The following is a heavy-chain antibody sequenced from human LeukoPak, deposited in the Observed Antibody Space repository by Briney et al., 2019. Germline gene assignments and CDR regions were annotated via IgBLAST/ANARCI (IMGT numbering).Heavy chain of an antibody. D-gene: IGHD2-2*01. J-gene: IGHJ6*03. V-gene: IGHV4-30-2*01. CDR2: IYHSGST. Sequence: SETLSLTCTVSGGSISSGGYYWSWIRQPPGKGLEWIGYIYHSGSTYYNPSLKSRVTISVDRSKNQFSLKLSSVTAADTAVYYCARDLRRPNIVVVPAHMDVWGKGTTVTVSS. CDR1: GGSISSGGYY. CDR3: ARDLRRPNIVVVPAHMDV.